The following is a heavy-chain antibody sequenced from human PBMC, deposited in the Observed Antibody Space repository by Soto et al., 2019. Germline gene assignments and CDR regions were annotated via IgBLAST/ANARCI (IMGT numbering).Heavy chain of an antibody. CDR3: ARLEGLATISYYFDF. CDR1: GDSINSDKYY. J-gene: IGHJ4*02. Sequence: QLQLQESGPGLVKPSETLSLTCSVSGDSINSDKYYWGWIRQPPGKGLEWIGSIYYRGNTYYNPSLQIRVTISLDKSKSQFSLKLTSVTAADSAVYFCARLEGLATISYYFDFWGQGALVTVSS. CDR2: IYYRGNT. V-gene: IGHV4-39*01. D-gene: IGHD3-9*01.